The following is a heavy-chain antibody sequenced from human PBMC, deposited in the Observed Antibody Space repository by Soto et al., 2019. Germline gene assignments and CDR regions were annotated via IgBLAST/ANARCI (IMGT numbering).Heavy chain of an antibody. CDR1: GYTFTSYG. CDR2: ISAYNGDT. V-gene: IGHV1-18*01. Sequence: QVQLVQSGAEVKEPGASVKISCKASGYTFTSYGISWVRQAPGQGLEWMSWISAYNGDTYYAQKVQGRVTMTTDTSTSTAFMELRSLRFDDTAVYYCVRDPDGHVDFDYWGQGTLVTVSS. D-gene: IGHD3-16*01. CDR3: VRDPDGHVDFDY. J-gene: IGHJ4*02.